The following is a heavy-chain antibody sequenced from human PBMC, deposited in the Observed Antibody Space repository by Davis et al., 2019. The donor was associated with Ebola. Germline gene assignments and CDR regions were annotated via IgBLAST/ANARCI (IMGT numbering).Heavy chain of an antibody. D-gene: IGHD2-8*01. Sequence: AASVKVSCKASGYTFTSYAMNWVRQAPGQGLEWMGWISVYNGNTKYAQKLQGRVTMTTDTSTSTAYMELSSLRSEDTAVYYCARDRDSNLDYWGQGTLVTVSS. CDR1: GYTFTSYA. CDR2: ISVYNGNT. CDR3: ARDRDSNLDY. J-gene: IGHJ4*02. V-gene: IGHV1-18*01.